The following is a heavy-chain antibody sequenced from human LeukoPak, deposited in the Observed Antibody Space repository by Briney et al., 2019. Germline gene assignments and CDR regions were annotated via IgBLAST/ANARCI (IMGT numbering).Heavy chain of an antibody. CDR2: VWYDGSNK. Sequence: GGSLRLSCAASGFTSSSYGMHWVRQAPGKGLEWVAVVWYDGSNKYYADSVKGRFTISRDNSKNTLYLQMNSLRTEDTAVYYCARDLVYHYDFWSGYAGFDYWGQGTLVTVSS. CDR3: ARDLVYHYDFWSGYAGFDY. V-gene: IGHV3-33*01. D-gene: IGHD3-3*01. CDR1: GFTSSSYG. J-gene: IGHJ4*02.